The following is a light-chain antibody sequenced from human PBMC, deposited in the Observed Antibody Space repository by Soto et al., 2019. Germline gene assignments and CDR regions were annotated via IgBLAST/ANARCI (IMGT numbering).Light chain of an antibody. Sequence: DIQMTQSPSTLSASVGDGVTITCRASQSVNTYLHWYQQKAGQAPKLLIYAASNLQSGVPSRFSGRGSGTDFTLTVESLQPEDFATYYCQQGYSNPWTFGQGTKWIS. CDR2: AAS. J-gene: IGKJ1*01. CDR3: QQGYSNPWT. CDR1: QSVNTY. V-gene: IGKV1-39*01.